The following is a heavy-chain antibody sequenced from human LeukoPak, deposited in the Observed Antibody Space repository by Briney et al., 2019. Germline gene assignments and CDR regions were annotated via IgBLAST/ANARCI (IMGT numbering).Heavy chain of an antibody. V-gene: IGHV3-23*01. CDR2: ISGGGGST. J-gene: IGHJ3*02. CDR1: GFTFSSYA. D-gene: IGHD7-27*01. Sequence: GGSLRLSCAASGFTFSSYAMSWVRQAPGKGLEWVSAISGGGGSTYYADSVKGRFTISRDNSKNTLYLQMNSLRAEDTAVYYCAKSQRLLGAFDIWGQGTMVTVSS. CDR3: AKSQRLLGAFDI.